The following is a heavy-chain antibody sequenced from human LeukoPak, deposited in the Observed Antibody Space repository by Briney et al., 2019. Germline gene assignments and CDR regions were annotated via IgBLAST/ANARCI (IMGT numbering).Heavy chain of an antibody. CDR2: INPNSGGT. Sequence: ASVKVSCKASGYTFTGYYMHWVRQAPGQGLEWMGWINPNSGGTNYAQKFQGRVTMTRDTSISTAYMELSRLRSDDTAVYYCAREGKGITMVRGPNPYLVYWGQGTLVTVSS. V-gene: IGHV1-2*02. CDR3: AREGKGITMVRGPNPYLVY. CDR1: GYTFTGYY. D-gene: IGHD3-10*01. J-gene: IGHJ4*02.